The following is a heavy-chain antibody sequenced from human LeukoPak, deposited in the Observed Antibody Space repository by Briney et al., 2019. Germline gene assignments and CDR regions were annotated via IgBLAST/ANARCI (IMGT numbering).Heavy chain of an antibody. D-gene: IGHD3-9*01. CDR2: ISYDGSNK. J-gene: IGHJ6*03. CDR3: ARVGFYDILTGYYPYYYYYMDV. V-gene: IGHV3-30*04. CDR1: GFTFSSYA. Sequence: PGGSLRLSCAASGFTFSSYAMHWVRQAPGKGLEWVAVISYDGSNKYYADSVKGRFTISRDNSKNTLYLQMNSLRAEDTAVYYCARVGFYDILTGYYPYYYYYMDVWGKGTTVTVSS.